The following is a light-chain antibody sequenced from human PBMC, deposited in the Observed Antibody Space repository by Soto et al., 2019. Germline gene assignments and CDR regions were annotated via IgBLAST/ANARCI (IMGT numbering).Light chain of an antibody. Sequence: SYELTQPPSVSVAPGQTARISCGGSNVGSKSLHWYQQRPGQAPILVVFDDSDRPSGVPERFSGSNSGNTATLTILRVEAGDEADSYCQVWDSSFNRPVFGGGTQLTVL. J-gene: IGLJ3*02. CDR1: NVGSKS. CDR3: QVWDSSFNRPV. V-gene: IGLV3-21*02. CDR2: DDS.